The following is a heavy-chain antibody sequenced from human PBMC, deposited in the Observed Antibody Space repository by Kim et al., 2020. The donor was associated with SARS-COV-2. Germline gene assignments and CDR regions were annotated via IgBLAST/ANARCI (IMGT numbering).Heavy chain of an antibody. CDR1: GFTFTSSA. CDR2: IVVGSGNT. J-gene: IGHJ4*02. Sequence: SVKVSCKASGFTFTSSAVQWVRQARGQRLEWIGWIVVGSGNTNYAQKFQERVTITRDMSTSTAYMELSSLRSEDTAVYYCAADSISLIAAAGTRWGQGTLVTVSS. CDR3: AADSISLIAAAGTR. V-gene: IGHV1-58*01. D-gene: IGHD6-13*01.